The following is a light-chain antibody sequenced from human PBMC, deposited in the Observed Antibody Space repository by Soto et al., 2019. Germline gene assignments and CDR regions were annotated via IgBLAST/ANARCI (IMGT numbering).Light chain of an antibody. CDR1: SSXVGCYNY. CDR2: DVS. Sequence: QSVLTQPRSVSGSPGQSVTISCXGTSSXVGCYNYFSWYQQHPGKAPKLMIYDVSQRPSGVPNRFSGSKSDNTASLTISGLQAEDEADYYCCSYAGTYTWVFGGGTKLTVL. CDR3: CSYAGTYTWV. J-gene: IGLJ3*02. V-gene: IGLV2-11*01.